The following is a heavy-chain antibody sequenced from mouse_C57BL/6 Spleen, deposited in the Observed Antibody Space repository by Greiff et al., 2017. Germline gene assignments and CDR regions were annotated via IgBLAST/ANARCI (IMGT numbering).Heavy chain of an antibody. CDR2: IHPNSGST. V-gene: IGHV1-64*01. J-gene: IGHJ3*01. CDR3: APYYDYDLAWFAY. D-gene: IGHD2-4*01. Sequence: QVQLQQPGAELVKPGASVKLSCKASGYTFTSYWMHWVKQRPGQGLEWIGMIHPNSGSTNYNEKFKSKATLTVDKSSSTAYMQLSSLTSEDSAVYYCAPYYDYDLAWFAYWGQGTLVTVSA. CDR1: GYTFTSYW.